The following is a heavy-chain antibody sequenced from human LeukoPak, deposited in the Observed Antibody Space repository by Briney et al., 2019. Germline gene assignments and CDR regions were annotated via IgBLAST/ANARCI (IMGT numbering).Heavy chain of an antibody. D-gene: IGHD4/OR15-4a*01. CDR2: ISSSGTTI. Sequence: GGSLRLSCAASGFTFSNYEMNWVRQAPGKGLEWVSYISSSGTTIYYAHSVKGRFTISRDNAKKSLYLQMNSLRDEDTAVYSCARGGDGAPFYPDYWGQGTLVTVSS. CDR1: GFTFSNYE. J-gene: IGHJ4*02. CDR3: ARGGDGAPFYPDY. V-gene: IGHV3-48*03.